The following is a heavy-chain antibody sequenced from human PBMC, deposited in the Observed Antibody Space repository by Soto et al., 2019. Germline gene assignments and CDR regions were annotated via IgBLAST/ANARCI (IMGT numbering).Heavy chain of an antibody. CDR3: AKTSPGVFGGEPGYRLHSWVEL. V-gene: IGHV1-69*01. D-gene: IGHD2-21*01. CDR1: GVTFWTFG. Sequence: QGQLVQSGAELRKPGASVKVSCTASGVTFWTFGMTWVRQAPGQGLDWMGAISPHFGTPKYAQTCQGRLSITADDSKGTAYKEIGNFRLDDSAFYYGAKTSPGVFGGEPGYRLHSWVELWGQGTHISVSS. J-gene: IGHJ5*02. CDR2: ISPHFGTP.